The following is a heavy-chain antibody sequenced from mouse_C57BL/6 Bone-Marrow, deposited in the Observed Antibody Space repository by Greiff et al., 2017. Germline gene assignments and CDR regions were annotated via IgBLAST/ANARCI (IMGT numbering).Heavy chain of an antibody. J-gene: IGHJ2*01. D-gene: IGHD1-1*01. CDR2: ISSGSSTI. Sequence: EVKLVESGGGLVKPGGSLKLSCAASGFTFSDYGMHWVRQAPEKGLEWVAYISSGSSTIYYADTVKGRFTISRDNAKNTLFLQMTSLRSEDTAMYYCARGPPYYGSSYYYFDYWGQGTTLTVSS. CDR1: GFTFSDYG. V-gene: IGHV5-17*01. CDR3: ARGPPYYGSSYYYFDY.